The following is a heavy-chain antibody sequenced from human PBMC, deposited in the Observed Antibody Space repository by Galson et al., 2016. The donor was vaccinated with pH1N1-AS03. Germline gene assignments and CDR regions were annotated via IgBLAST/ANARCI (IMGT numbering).Heavy chain of an antibody. CDR1: GYTFMYYH. CDR3: SRGYDFWDSNPFPWWFGP. D-gene: IGHD3-3*01. CDR2: FNPYNGGA. J-gene: IGHJ5*02. Sequence: SVKVSCKASGYTFMYYHIHWVRQAPGQGLQWVGGFNPYNGGAIYAPMFQGRVSMTSDTSISTAYMALYSLRSDDTAVYYCSRGYDFWDSNPFPWWFGPWGQGVLVAVSS. V-gene: IGHV1-2*02.